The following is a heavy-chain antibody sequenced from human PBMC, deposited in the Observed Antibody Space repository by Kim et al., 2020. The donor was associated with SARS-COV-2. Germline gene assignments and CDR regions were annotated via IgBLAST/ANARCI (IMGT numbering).Heavy chain of an antibody. D-gene: IGHD3-10*01. V-gene: IGHV1-46*01. J-gene: IGHJ6*02. CDR1: GYTFTSYY. Sequence: ASVKVSCKASGYTFTSYYMHWVRQAPGQGLEWMGIINPSGGSTSYAQKFQGRVTMTRDTSTSTVYMELSSLRSEDTAVYYCSRSAQGSASPQTTESYGMDVWGQGATVTVSS. CDR2: INPSGGST. CDR3: SRSAQGSASPQTTESYGMDV.